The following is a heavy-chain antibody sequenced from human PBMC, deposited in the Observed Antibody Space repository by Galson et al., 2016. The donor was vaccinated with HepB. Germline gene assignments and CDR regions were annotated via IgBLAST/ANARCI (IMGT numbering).Heavy chain of an antibody. Sequence: SLRLSCAASGFTVSSNHMNWFRQAPGKGLEWLSIIYNGGSTYYADSVKGRFTISRDNSENTLYLQMNSLRAEDTAVYYCARARRFFDWLLSPGSPSKNYHFDCWGQGTLVTVSS. D-gene: IGHD3-9*01. CDR3: ARARRFFDWLLSPGSPSKNYHFDC. CDR2: IYNGGST. J-gene: IGHJ4*02. V-gene: IGHV3-53*01. CDR1: GFTVSSNH.